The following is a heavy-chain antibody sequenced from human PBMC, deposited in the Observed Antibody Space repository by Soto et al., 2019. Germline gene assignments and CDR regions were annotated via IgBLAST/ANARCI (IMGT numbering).Heavy chain of an antibody. CDR3: ARVDWNYYYYGMDV. V-gene: IGHV3-53*01. CDR1: GFTVSSNY. Sequence: PGGSLRLSCAASGFTVSSNYMSWVRQAPGKGLEWVSVIYSGGSTYYADSVKGRFTISRDNSKNTLYLQMNSLRAEDTAVYYCARVDWNYYYYGMDVWGQGTTVTVSS. J-gene: IGHJ6*02. CDR2: IYSGGST. D-gene: IGHD1-1*01.